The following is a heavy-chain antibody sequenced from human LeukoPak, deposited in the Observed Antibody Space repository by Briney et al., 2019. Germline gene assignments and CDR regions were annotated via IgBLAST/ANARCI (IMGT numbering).Heavy chain of an antibody. D-gene: IGHD3-10*01. Sequence: PSETLSLTCTVSGGSISSGDYYWSWIRQPPGKGLEWIGYIYYSGSTYYNPSLKSRVTISVDTSKNQFSLKLSSVTAADTAVYYCARDPPHYGSGSYYTIWGQGTLVTVSS. CDR2: IYYSGST. J-gene: IGHJ4*02. V-gene: IGHV4-30-4*01. CDR3: ARDPPHYGSGSYYTI. CDR1: GGSISSGDYY.